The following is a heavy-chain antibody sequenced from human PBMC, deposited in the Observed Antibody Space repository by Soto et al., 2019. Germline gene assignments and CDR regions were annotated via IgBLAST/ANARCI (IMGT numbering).Heavy chain of an antibody. V-gene: IGHV4-59*08. Sequence: SETLSLTCTVSGGSISSYYWSWIRQPPGKGLEWIGYIYYSGSTNYNPSLKSRVTISVDTSKNQFSLKLSSVTAADTAVYYCGRHIVGVVAASGFDPWAREPWSPSPQ. D-gene: IGHD2-15*01. CDR2: IYYSGST. CDR3: GRHIVGVVAASGFDP. J-gene: IGHJ5*02. CDR1: GGSISSYY.